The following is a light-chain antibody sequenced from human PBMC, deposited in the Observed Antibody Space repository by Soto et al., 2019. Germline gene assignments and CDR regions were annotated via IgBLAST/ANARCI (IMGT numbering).Light chain of an antibody. V-gene: IGKV3-20*01. CDR3: QQYGSSPQT. J-gene: IGKJ4*01. CDR1: QSVSSNY. CDR2: GAS. Sequence: EIVLTQSPGTLSLSPGERATLSCRASQSVSSNYLDWYQQKPGQAPRLLIQGASSRATGIPDRFSGRGSGTDFTLTISRLEPEDFAMYYCQQYGSSPQTFGGGTKVEIK.